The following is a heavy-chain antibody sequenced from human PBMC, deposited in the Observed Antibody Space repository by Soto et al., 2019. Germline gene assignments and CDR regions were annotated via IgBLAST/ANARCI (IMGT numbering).Heavy chain of an antibody. Sequence: QLQLQESGPGLVKPSETLSLTCTVSGGSISSSSYYWGWIRQPPGKGLEWIGSIYYSGSTYYNPCLTSRVTISVDPSKNQFSLKLSSVTAADTAVYYCARHDWAKPFDYWGQGTLVTVSS. J-gene: IGHJ4*02. D-gene: IGHD3-9*01. V-gene: IGHV4-39*01. CDR1: GGSISSSSYY. CDR2: IYYSGST. CDR3: ARHDWAKPFDY.